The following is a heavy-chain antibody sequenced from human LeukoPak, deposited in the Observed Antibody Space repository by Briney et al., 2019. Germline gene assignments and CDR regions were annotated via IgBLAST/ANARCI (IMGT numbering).Heavy chain of an antibody. D-gene: IGHD6-19*01. J-gene: IGHJ4*02. CDR1: GGSISSYY. V-gene: IGHV4-4*07. Sequence: PSETLSLTCTFSGGSISSYYWSWIRQPAGKGLEWIGRIYTSGSTNYNPSLKSRVTMSVDTSKIQFSLKLSSVTAADTAVYYCARAQIAVALYYFDYWGQGTLVTVPS. CDR3: ARAQIAVALYYFDY. CDR2: IYTSGST.